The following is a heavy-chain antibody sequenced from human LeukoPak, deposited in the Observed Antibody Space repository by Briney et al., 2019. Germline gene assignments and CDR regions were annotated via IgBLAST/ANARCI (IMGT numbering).Heavy chain of an antibody. CDR2: INEDGSTT. Sequence: GGSLRLSGEASGFTFSSNWMNWVRQAPGKGRVWVSRINEDGSTTNYADSVKGRSTIFRDNAKNTLYLQMNSLRAEDTAVYYCVRDLGGRSGHWGQGTLVTISS. D-gene: IGHD1-26*01. J-gene: IGHJ4*02. CDR3: VRDLGGRSGH. V-gene: IGHV3-74*01. CDR1: GFTFSSNW.